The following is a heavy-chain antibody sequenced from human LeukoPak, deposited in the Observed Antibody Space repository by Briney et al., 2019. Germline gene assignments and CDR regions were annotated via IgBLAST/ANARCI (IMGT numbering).Heavy chain of an antibody. CDR3: ARAARVTIFGVVIIRYFDY. CDR1: GYTFTSYD. Sequence: GASVKVSCKASGYTFTSYDINWVRQATGQGLEWMGWMNPNSGNTGYAQKFQGRVTMTRNTSISTAYMELSSLRSEDTAVYYCARAARVTIFGVVIIRYFDYWGQGTLVTVSS. J-gene: IGHJ4*02. CDR2: MNPNSGNT. D-gene: IGHD3-3*01. V-gene: IGHV1-8*01.